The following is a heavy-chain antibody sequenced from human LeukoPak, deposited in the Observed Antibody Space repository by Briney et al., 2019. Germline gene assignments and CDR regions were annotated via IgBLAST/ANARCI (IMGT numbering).Heavy chain of an antibody. D-gene: IGHD3-10*01. CDR1: GYTSTSYG. J-gene: IGHJ4*02. CDR3: ARDHTISWFGELLAGNDY. V-gene: IGHV1-18*01. Sequence: ASVKVSCKASGYTSTSYGISWVRQAPGQGLEWMGWISAYNGNTNYAQKLQGRVTMTTDTSTSTAYMELRSLRSDDTAVYYCARDHTISWFGELLAGNDYWGQGTLVTVSS. CDR2: ISAYNGNT.